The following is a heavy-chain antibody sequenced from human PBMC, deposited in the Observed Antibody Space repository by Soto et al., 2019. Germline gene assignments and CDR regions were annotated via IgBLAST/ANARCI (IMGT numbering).Heavy chain of an antibody. D-gene: IGHD3-10*01. CDR2: VSGHTGNT. J-gene: IGHJ6*02. CDR3: ARFGSAPYYYCGVDV. V-gene: IGHV1-18*01. Sequence: QVQLVQSETEVKKPGASVKVSCKASGYTFTTYDITWVRQAPGQGLEWMGWVSGHTGNTKYAQKFQDRVATTTDTSTSTVDMELRSLRSDDTAAYYCARFGSAPYYYCGVDVWGQGTTVFVSS. CDR1: GYTFTTYD.